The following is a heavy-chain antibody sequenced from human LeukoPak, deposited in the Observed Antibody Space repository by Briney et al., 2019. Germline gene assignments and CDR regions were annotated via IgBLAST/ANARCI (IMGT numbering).Heavy chain of an antibody. V-gene: IGHV4-59*01. J-gene: IGHJ5*02. CDR3: ARGFLPSVPAIWFDP. Sequence: SETLSLTCTVSGGPISSYYWSWIRQPPGKGLEWIGYIYYSGSTNYNPSLKSRVTISVDTSKNQFSLKLSSVTAAGTAVYYCARGFLPSVPAIWFDPWGQGTLVTVSS. CDR2: IYYSGST. D-gene: IGHD2-21*01. CDR1: GGPISSYY.